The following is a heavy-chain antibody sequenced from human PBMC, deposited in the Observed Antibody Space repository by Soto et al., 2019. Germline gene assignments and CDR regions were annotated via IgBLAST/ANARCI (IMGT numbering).Heavy chain of an antibody. J-gene: IGHJ5*02. Sequence: PSETLSLTCAVYGGSFSGYYWSWIRQPPGKGLEWIGEINHSGSTNYNPSLESRVTISVDTSKNQFSLKLSSVTAADTAVYYCARGPVVVVVAATMYNWFDPWGQGTLVTVSS. V-gene: IGHV4-34*01. CDR1: GGSFSGYY. CDR3: ARGPVVVVVAATMYNWFDP. CDR2: INHSGST. D-gene: IGHD2-15*01.